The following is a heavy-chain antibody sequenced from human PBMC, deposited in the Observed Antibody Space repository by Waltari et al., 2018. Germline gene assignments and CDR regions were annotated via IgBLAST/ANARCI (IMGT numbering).Heavy chain of an antibody. J-gene: IGHJ4*02. CDR2: IHYDGSDK. V-gene: IGHV3-30*02. Sequence: QERLVQSGGGVVRPGGSLRLSCAASGFPFSDYGMHWVRQAPGKGLEWVAFIHYDGSDKFYADSVKGRFTVSRDNSKNTLYLQMNSLQIEDAAVYYCAKIARASGGWNCWGQGTLVTVSS. CDR3: AKIARASGGWNC. D-gene: IGHD3-16*01. CDR1: GFPFSDYG.